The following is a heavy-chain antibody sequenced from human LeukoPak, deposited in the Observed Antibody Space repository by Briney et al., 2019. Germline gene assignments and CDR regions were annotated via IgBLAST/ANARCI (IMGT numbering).Heavy chain of an antibody. CDR1: GFTFSSYS. CDR2: ISSSSSYI. J-gene: IGHJ3*02. Sequence: GRSLRLSCAASGFTFSSYSMNWVRQAPGKGLEWVSSISSSSSYIYYADSVKGRFTISRDNAKNSLYLQMNSLRAEDTAVYYCARNRGSGWYRDAFDIWGQGTMVTVSS. V-gene: IGHV3-21*01. D-gene: IGHD6-19*01. CDR3: ARNRGSGWYRDAFDI.